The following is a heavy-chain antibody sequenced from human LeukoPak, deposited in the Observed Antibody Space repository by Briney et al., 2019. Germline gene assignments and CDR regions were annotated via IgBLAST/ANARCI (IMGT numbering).Heavy chain of an antibody. D-gene: IGHD3-10*01. J-gene: IGHJ4*02. Sequence: ASVKVSCKTSGYTFTAYYIHWVRQAPGQGLEWMGWINPYHDDTNYAQKFQGRVTMTRDTSISTAYMELSRLRSDDTAVYYCASVGGSGSYGGVGYWGQGTLVTVSS. CDR3: ASVGGSGSYGGVGY. CDR2: INPYHDDT. V-gene: IGHV1-2*02. CDR1: GYTFTAYY.